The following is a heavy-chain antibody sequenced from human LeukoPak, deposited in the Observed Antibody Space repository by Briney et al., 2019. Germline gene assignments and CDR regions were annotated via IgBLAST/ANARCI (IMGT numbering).Heavy chain of an antibody. D-gene: IGHD4-17*01. CDR2: ISSSSSTI. CDR1: GFTFSSYS. V-gene: IGHV3-48*01. J-gene: IGHJ5*02. CDR3: ARDEYGDYPNWFDP. Sequence: GGSLRLSCAASGFTFSSYSMNWGRQAPGKGLEWVSYISSSSSTIYYADSVKGRFTISRDNAKNSLYLQMNSLRAEDTAVYYCARDEYGDYPNWFDPWGQGTLVTVSS.